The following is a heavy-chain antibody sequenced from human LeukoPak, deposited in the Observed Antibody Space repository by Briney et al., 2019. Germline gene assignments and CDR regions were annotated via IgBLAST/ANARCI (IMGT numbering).Heavy chain of an antibody. V-gene: IGHV1-2*02. Sequence: ASVKVSCKASGYTFTDYYMHWVRQASGQGFEWMGWINPNDGDTNYAQKFQGRVTMTRDTSISTAHMEVSRLRSDDTAVYYCARANFLYCGSSTCLFDYWGQGTLVTVSS. D-gene: IGHD2-2*01. CDR1: GYTFTDYY. CDR3: ARANFLYCGSSTCLFDY. CDR2: INPNDGDT. J-gene: IGHJ4*02.